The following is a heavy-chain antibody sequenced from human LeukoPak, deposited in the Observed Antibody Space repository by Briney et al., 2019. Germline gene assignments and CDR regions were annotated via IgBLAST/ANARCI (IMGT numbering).Heavy chain of an antibody. Sequence: GGSLRLSCAASGFTFSSYWMHWVRQAPGKGLVWVSRINSDGSSTSYADSVKGRFTISRDNAKNTLYLQMNSLRAEDTAVYYCASETESLVIGDYYYYYGMDVWDQGTTVTVSS. J-gene: IGHJ6*02. CDR2: INSDGSST. CDR3: ASETESLVIGDYYYYYGMDV. CDR1: GFTFSSYW. D-gene: IGHD2-21*01. V-gene: IGHV3-74*01.